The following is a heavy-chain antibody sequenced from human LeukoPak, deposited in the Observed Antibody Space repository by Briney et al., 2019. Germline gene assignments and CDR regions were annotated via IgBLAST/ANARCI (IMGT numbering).Heavy chain of an antibody. Sequence: ASVTVSCKASGYTFTSYAMHWVRQAPGQRLEWMGWINAGNGNTKYSQKFQGRVTITRDTSASTAYMELSSLRSEDTAVYYCARARARYYDILIDENPPFDYWGQGTLVTVSS. CDR2: INAGNGNT. CDR3: ARARARYYDILIDENPPFDY. CDR1: GYTFTSYA. V-gene: IGHV1-3*01. J-gene: IGHJ4*02. D-gene: IGHD3-9*01.